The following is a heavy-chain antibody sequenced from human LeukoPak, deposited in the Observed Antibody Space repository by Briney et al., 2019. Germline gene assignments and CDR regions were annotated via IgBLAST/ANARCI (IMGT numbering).Heavy chain of an antibody. CDR3: AIGDPVGVHYYFDY. D-gene: IGHD2-21*01. Sequence: PGGSLRLSCAASGFTFSSYNMNWVRQAPGKGLEWVSYISGSSSTIYYADSVKGRFTISRDNAKNSLYLQMNSLRAEDTAVYYCAIGDPVGVHYYFDYWGQGTLVTVSS. CDR2: ISGSSSTI. V-gene: IGHV3-48*01. J-gene: IGHJ4*02. CDR1: GFTFSSYN.